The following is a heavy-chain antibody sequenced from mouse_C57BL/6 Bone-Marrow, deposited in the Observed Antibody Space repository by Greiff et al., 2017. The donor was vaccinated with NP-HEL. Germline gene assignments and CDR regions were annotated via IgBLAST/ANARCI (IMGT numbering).Heavy chain of an antibody. CDR3: ARSWYYGNPYAMDY. V-gene: IGHV1-64*01. D-gene: IGHD2-1*01. Sequence: QVQLQQPGAELVKPGASVKLSCKASGYTFTSYWMHWVKQRPGQGLEWIGMIHPNSGSTNYNEKFKSKATLTVDKSSSTAYMQLSSLTSEDSAVYYCARSWYYGNPYAMDYWGQGTSVTVSS. CDR1: GYTFTSYW. CDR2: IHPNSGST. J-gene: IGHJ4*01.